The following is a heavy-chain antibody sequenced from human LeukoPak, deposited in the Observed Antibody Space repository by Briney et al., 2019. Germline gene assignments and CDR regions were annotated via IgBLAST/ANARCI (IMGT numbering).Heavy chain of an antibody. D-gene: IGHD2-15*01. V-gene: IGHV4-39*07. Sequence: PSETLSLTCTVSGGSISSSSYCWGWIRQPPGKGLEWIGSIYYSGSTYYNPSLKSRVTISVDTSKNQFSLKLSSVTAADTAVYYCASSKGYCSGGSCYDYWGQGTLVTVSS. CDR1: GGSISSSSYC. CDR2: IYYSGST. J-gene: IGHJ4*02. CDR3: ASSKGYCSGGSCYDY.